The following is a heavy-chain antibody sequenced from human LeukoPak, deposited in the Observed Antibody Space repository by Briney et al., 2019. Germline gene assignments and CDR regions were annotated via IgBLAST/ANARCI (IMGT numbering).Heavy chain of an antibody. Sequence: ASVKVPCKASGYTFTSYDINWVRQATGQGLEWMGWMNPNSGNTGYAQKFQGRVTMTRNTSISTAYMELSSLRSEDTAVYYCARPQEEDGYNYNWAFDYWGQGTLVTVSS. CDR2: MNPNSGNT. CDR1: GYTFTSYD. D-gene: IGHD5-24*01. V-gene: IGHV1-8*01. CDR3: ARPQEEDGYNYNWAFDY. J-gene: IGHJ4*02.